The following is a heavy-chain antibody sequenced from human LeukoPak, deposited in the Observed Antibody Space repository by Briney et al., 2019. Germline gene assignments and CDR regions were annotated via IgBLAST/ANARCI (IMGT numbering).Heavy chain of an antibody. CDR3: ARGLGYSSRWFDP. CDR2: INPNGGST. CDR1: GYTFTTYY. Sequence: PVASVKVSCKASGYTFTTYYMHWVRQAPGQGLEWMGIINPNGGSTSYPQKFQGRVTMTRDTSTSTVYMDLSSLRSEDTAVYYCARGLGYSSRWFDPWGQGTLVTVSP. V-gene: IGHV1-46*01. D-gene: IGHD6-13*01. J-gene: IGHJ5*02.